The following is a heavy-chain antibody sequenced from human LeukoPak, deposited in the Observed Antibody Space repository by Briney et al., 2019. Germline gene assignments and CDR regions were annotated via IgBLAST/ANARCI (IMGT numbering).Heavy chain of an antibody. J-gene: IGHJ4*02. CDR1: GYRFTTYW. Sequence: GESLKISCKGSGYRFTTYWIGWVRQMPGKGLEWMGIIYPGDSDTRYSPSFQGQVTISADKSITTAYLQWSSLKASDTAMYYCARTRYSSGWYDYWGQGTLVTVSS. V-gene: IGHV5-51*01. D-gene: IGHD6-19*01. CDR2: IYPGDSDT. CDR3: ARTRYSSGWYDY.